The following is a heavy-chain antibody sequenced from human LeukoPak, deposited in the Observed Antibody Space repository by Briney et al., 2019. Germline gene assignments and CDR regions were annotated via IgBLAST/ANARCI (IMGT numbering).Heavy chain of an antibody. D-gene: IGHD3-10*01. V-gene: IGHV3-15*01. Sequence: PGGSLRLSCAASGFTFSNAWMSWVRQAPGKGLEWVGRIKSKTDGGTTDYAAPVKGRFTISRDDSKNTLYLQMNSLKTEDTAVYYCTTVGQPILWFGELRRYYGMDVWGQGTTVTVSS. J-gene: IGHJ6*02. CDR2: IKSKTDGGTT. CDR3: TTVGQPILWFGELRRYYGMDV. CDR1: GFTFSNAW.